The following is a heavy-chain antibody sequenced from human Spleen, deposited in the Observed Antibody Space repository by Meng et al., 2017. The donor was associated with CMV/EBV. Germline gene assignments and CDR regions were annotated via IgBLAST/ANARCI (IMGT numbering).Heavy chain of an antibody. CDR3: ARARSPTHFDY. Sequence: GESLKLSCTASGFTFSTYDFHWVRQPTGKGLEWVSSIGTVGDTYSIGSVKGRFIISREDAKNSVYLQMNGLRGGDTGLYYCARARSPTHFDYWGQGALVPVSS. CDR1: GFTFSTYD. CDR2: IGTVGDT. V-gene: IGHV3-13*01. J-gene: IGHJ4*02.